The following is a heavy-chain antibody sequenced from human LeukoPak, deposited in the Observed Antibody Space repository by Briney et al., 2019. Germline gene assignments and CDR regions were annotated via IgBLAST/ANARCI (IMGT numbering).Heavy chain of an antibody. J-gene: IGHJ4*02. D-gene: IGHD6-19*01. CDR2: IYSGGST. CDR1: GFTFSSNY. Sequence: GGSLRLSCAASGFTFSSNYMSWVRQAPGKGLEWVSVIYSGGSTYYADSVKGRFTISRHNSKNTLYLQMNSLRAEDTAVYYCARGYSSGWYDYWGQGTLVTVSS. CDR3: ARGYSSGWYDY. V-gene: IGHV3-53*04.